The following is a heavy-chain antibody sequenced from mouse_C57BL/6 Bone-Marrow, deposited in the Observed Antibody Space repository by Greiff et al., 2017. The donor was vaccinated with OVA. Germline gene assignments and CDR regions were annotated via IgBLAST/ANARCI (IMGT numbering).Heavy chain of an antibody. D-gene: IGHD1-1*01. V-gene: IGHV1-7*01. CDR1: GYTFTSYW. CDR2: INPSSGYT. CDR3: ARDLLLRSFDY. J-gene: IGHJ2*01. Sequence: QVQLKESGADLAKPGASVKLSCKASGYTFTSYWMHWVKQRPGQGLEWIGYINPSSGYTKYNQKFKDKATLTADKSSSTAYMQLSSLTYEDSAVYYCARDLLLRSFDYWGQGTTLTVSS.